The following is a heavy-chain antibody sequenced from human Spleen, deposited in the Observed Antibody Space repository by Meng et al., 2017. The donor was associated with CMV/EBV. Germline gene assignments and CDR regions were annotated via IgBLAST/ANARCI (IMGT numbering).Heavy chain of an antibody. J-gene: IGHJ3*01. CDR2: INPDSGVT. V-gene: IGHV1-2*02. CDR1: GYTFIGYY. D-gene: IGHD3-22*01. Sequence: ASVKVSCKASGYTFIGYYIHWVRQAPGQGLEWMGWINPDSGVTNYAQSFQGRVTMTRDTSITTAYLRVTSDDTAVYYCARDLVGYDAFDVWGQGTMVTVSS. CDR3: ARDLVGYDAFDV.